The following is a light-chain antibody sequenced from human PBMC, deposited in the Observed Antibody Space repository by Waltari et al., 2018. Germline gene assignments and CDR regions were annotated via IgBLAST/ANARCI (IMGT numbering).Light chain of an antibody. V-gene: IGLV2-14*01. J-gene: IGLJ1*01. CDR3: SSYTSSSVYV. CDR2: DVS. CDR1: SSDVGGYHY. Sequence: QSALTQPASVSGSPGQSITIPCTGTSSDVGGYHYLSWYQQHPGKAPKLMIYDVSKRPSGVSNRFSGSKSGNTASLTISGLQAEDEADYYCSSYTSSSVYVFGTGTKVTVL.